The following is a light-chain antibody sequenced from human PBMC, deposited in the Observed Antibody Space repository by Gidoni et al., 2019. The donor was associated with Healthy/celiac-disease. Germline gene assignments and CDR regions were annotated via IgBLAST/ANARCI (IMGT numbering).Light chain of an antibody. J-gene: IGLJ3*02. CDR3: QSYDSSLSGSGV. V-gene: IGLV1-40*01. Sequence: QSVLTPPPSVSGAPGHRVTISCTGSSSNIGAGYDVHWYQQRPGTAPKLLIYGNSNRPSGVPDRFSGSKSGTSASLAITGLQAEDEADYYCQSYDSSLSGSGVFGGGTKLTVL. CDR1: SSNIGAGYD. CDR2: GNS.